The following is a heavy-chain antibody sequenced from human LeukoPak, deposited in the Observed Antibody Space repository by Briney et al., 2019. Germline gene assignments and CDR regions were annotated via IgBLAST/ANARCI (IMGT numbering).Heavy chain of an antibody. Sequence: ASVKVSCKASGYTFTSYYMHWVRQAPGQGLEWMGIINPSGGSTSYAQKFQGRVTMTRDMSTSTAYMELSSLRSEDTAVYYCARTIYYDSSGYLPERMDAFDIWGQGTMVTVSS. J-gene: IGHJ3*02. D-gene: IGHD3-22*01. V-gene: IGHV1-46*01. CDR2: INPSGGST. CDR3: ARTIYYDSSGYLPERMDAFDI. CDR1: GYTFTSYY.